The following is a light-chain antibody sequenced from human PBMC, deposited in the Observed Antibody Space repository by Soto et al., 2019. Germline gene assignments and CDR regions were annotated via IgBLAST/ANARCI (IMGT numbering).Light chain of an antibody. J-gene: IGLJ1*01. V-gene: IGLV2-14*03. CDR2: EVS. CDR1: SSDIGGYKY. CDR3: ISYTDSSTFV. Sequence: SVLTQPASLSGSPGQSITISCTGTSSDIGGYKYVSWYQQHPDKAPKLMIYEVSNRPSGVPNRFSGSKSGTTASLTISGLQGEDEADYYCISYTDSSTFVFGTGTKVTVL.